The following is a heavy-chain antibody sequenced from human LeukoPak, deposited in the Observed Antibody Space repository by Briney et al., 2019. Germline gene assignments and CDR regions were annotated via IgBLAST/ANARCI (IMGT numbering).Heavy chain of an antibody. Sequence: GASVKVSCKASGGTFSSYAISWVRQAPGQGLEWVGGIIPIFGTANYAQKFQGRVTITTDESTSTAYMELSSLRSEDTAVYYCARESKAAAGTFDYWGQGTLVTVSS. CDR3: ARESKAAAGTFDY. D-gene: IGHD6-13*01. CDR2: IIPIFGTA. J-gene: IGHJ4*02. V-gene: IGHV1-69*05. CDR1: GGTFSSYA.